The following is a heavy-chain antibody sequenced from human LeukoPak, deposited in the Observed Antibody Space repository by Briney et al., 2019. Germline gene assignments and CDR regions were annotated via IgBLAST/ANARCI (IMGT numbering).Heavy chain of an antibody. V-gene: IGHV3-30-3*01. CDR3: AREIFNGFDI. Sequence: PGRSLRLSCAASGFTFRSYGVHWVRQAPGKGLEWVAVISYDGSNKDYADSVKGRFTISGDNSKNTLYLQMNSLRVEDTAVYYCAREIFNGFDIWGQGTMVTVSS. CDR2: ISYDGSNK. CDR1: GFTFRSYG. J-gene: IGHJ3*02.